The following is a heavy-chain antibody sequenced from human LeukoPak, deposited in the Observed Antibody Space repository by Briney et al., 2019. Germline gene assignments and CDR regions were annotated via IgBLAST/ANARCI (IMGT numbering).Heavy chain of an antibody. CDR2: IRVSGSSA. D-gene: IGHD3-16*01. CDR3: TKRGEFYYYGMDV. J-gene: IGHJ6*02. Sequence: GGSLRLSCAASEFTFNTYAMSWVRQAPGKGLEWVSAIRVSGSSAYYADSVKGRFTISRDISKNTLYLQMNSLRAEDTAVYYCTKRGEFYYYGMDVWGQGTTVTVSS. CDR1: EFTFNTYA. V-gene: IGHV3-23*01.